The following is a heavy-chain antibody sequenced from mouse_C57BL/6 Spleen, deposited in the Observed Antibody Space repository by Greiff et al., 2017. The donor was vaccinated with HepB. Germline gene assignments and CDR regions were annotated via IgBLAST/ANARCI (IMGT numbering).Heavy chain of an antibody. Sequence: VQLQQPGAELVKPGASVKMSCKASGYTFTSYWITWVKQRPGQGLEWIGEIDPAGGYTNYNQKFKGKATLTVDTSSSTAYMQLSSLTSEDSAVYYGARGPAGDYFGDWGQGTTLTVSS. J-gene: IGHJ2*01. CDR2: IDPAGGYT. D-gene: IGHD6-1*01. V-gene: IGHV1-50*01. CDR1: GYTFTSYW. CDR3: ARGPAGDYFGD.